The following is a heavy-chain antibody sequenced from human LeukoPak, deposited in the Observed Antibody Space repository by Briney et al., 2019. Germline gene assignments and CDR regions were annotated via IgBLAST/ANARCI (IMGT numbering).Heavy chain of an antibody. V-gene: IGHV4-34*01. CDR1: GGSFSGYY. D-gene: IGHD3-22*01. Sequence: SETLSLTCAVYGGSFSGYYWSWIRQPPGKGLEWIGEINHSGSTNYNPSLKSRVTISVDTSKNQFSLKLSSVTAADTATYYCAKDNYYDSSGYYIRTAVFDIWGQGTMVTVSS. J-gene: IGHJ3*02. CDR2: INHSGST. CDR3: AKDNYYDSSGYYIRTAVFDI.